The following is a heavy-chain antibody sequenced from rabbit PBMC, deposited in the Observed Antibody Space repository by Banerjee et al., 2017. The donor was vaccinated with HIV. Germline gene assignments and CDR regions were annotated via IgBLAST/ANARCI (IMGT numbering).Heavy chain of an antibody. CDR3: ARILVFSGSSYPYNL. Sequence: APGEGLEWIACIGSGSGNTGYATWAKGRFTISRHNAQNTVSLQMNSLTAADTATYFCARILVFSGSSYPYNLWGPGTLVHRL. J-gene: IGHJ4*01. CDR2: IGSGSGNT. V-gene: IGHV1S40*01. D-gene: IGHD8-1*01.